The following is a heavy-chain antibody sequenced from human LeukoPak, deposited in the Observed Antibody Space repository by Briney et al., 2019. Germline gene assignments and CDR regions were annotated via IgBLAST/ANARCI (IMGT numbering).Heavy chain of an antibody. CDR2: IFSGGST. J-gene: IGHJ4*02. Sequence: PGGSLRLSCAASGFTVSSNYMSWVRQAPGKGLEWVSIIFSGGSTYYADSVKGRFTISRDNSKNTLYLQMNSLRAEDTAVYYCARGGLIVAIVGLFDYWGQGTLVTVSS. V-gene: IGHV3-53*05. D-gene: IGHD5-12*01. CDR3: ARGGLIVAIVGLFDY. CDR1: GFTVSSNY.